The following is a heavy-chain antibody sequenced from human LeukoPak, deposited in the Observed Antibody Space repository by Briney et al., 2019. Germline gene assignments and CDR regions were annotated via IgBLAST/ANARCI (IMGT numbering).Heavy chain of an antibody. D-gene: IGHD1-26*01. CDR2: IYSGGST. V-gene: IGHV3-53*01. CDR1: GFAVSSNY. J-gene: IGHJ4*02. CDR3: ARGTTREYYFDY. Sequence: PGGSLRLSCAASGFAVSSNYMSWVRQAPGKGLEWVSVIYSGGSTSYADSVKGRFTISRDNSKNTLYLQMNSLRAEDTAVYYCARGTTREYYFDYWGQGTLVTVSS.